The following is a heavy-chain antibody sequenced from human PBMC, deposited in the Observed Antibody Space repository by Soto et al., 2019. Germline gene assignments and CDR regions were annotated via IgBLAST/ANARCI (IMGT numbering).Heavy chain of an antibody. V-gene: IGHV3-72*01. J-gene: IGHJ4*02. CDR3: ARGGPYEPLVY. CDR1: GFTFSDHY. Sequence: AGGSLRLSCVASGFTFSDHYMDWVRQAPGKGLEWVGRTRNKANSYTTEYAASVKGRFSISRDVSKNSLYLQTNSLKTDDTAVYYCARGGPYEPLVYWGQGTLVTVSS. D-gene: IGHD3-22*01. CDR2: TRNKANSYTT.